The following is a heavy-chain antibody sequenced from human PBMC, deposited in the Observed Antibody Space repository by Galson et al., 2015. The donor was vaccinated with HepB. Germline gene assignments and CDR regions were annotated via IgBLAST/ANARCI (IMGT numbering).Heavy chain of an antibody. D-gene: IGHD6-13*01. J-gene: IGHJ6*02. Sequence: SVKVSCKASGYTFTSNYLHWVRQAPGQGLEWMVIINPSGGSTSHAQKFQGRVTMTRDTSTSTVYMELSSLRSEDTAVYYCARDVSPGIAAAGILRYGMDVWGQGTTVTVSS. CDR1: GYTFTSNY. CDR2: INPSGGST. CDR3: ARDVSPGIAAAGILRYGMDV. V-gene: IGHV1-46*03.